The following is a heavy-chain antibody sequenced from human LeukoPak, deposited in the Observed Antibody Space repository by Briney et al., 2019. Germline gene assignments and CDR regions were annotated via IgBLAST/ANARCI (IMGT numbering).Heavy chain of an antibody. CDR3: VRHGGRVRYFDWLPMYYFDY. Sequence: SETLSLTCTVSGGSISSSSYYWGWIRQPPGQGLEWIGSIYYSGSTYYNPSLKSRVTISVDTSKNQFSLKLSSVTAADTAVYYCVRHGGRVRYFDWLPMYYFDYWGQGTLVTVSS. V-gene: IGHV4-39*01. CDR2: IYYSGST. J-gene: IGHJ4*02. CDR1: GGSISSSSYY. D-gene: IGHD3-9*01.